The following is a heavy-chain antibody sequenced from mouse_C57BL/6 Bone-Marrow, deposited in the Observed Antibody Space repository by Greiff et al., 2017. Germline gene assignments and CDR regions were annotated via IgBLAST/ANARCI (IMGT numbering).Heavy chain of an antibody. D-gene: IGHD1-1*01. CDR2: IWSGGST. V-gene: IGHV2-2*01. CDR3: ARMGTVVATDYYAMDY. CDR1: GFSLTSYG. J-gene: IGHJ4*01. Sequence: QVQLQQSGPGLVQPSQSLSITCTVSGFSLTSYGVHWVRQSPGKGLEWLGVIWSGGSTDYNAAFIYRLSISKDNSKSQVFFKMNSLQADDTAIYYCARMGTVVATDYYAMDYWGQGTSVTVSS.